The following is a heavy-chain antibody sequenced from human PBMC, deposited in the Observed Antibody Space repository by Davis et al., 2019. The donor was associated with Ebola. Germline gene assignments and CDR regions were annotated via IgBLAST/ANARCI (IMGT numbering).Heavy chain of an antibody. V-gene: IGHV1-46*01. J-gene: IGHJ6*04. Sequence: AASVKVSCKASGYTFTSYYMHWVRQAPGQGLEWMGIINPSGGSTSYAQKFQGRVTMTRDTSTSTVYMGLSSLRSEDTAVYYCAREPIVVVTTDYYYYGMDVWGKGTTVTVSS. CDR2: INPSGGST. D-gene: IGHD3-22*01. CDR3: AREPIVVVTTDYYYYGMDV. CDR1: GYTFTSYY.